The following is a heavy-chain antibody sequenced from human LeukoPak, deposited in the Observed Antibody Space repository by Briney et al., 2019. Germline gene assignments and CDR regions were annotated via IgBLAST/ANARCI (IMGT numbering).Heavy chain of an antibody. V-gene: IGHV3-15*01. Sequence: GGSLRLSCAASGFTFSNAWMSWVRQAPGKGLEWVGRIKSKTDGGTTDYAAPVKGRFTISRDDSKNTLYPQMNSLKTEDTAVYYCTTECPSDGDYCYYGMDVWGQGTTVTVSS. D-gene: IGHD4-17*01. CDR3: TTECPSDGDYCYYGMDV. CDR2: IKSKTDGGTT. J-gene: IGHJ6*02. CDR1: GFTFSNAW.